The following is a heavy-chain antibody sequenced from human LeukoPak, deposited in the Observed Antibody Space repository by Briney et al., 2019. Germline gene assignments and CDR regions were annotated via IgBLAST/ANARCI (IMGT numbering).Heavy chain of an antibody. Sequence: PSETLSLTCTVSGGSISSYYWSWIRQLAGKGLEWIGRIYTSGSTNYNPSLKSRVTMSVDTSKNQFSLKLSSVTAADTAVYYCARALGYCSSTSCRPVYFDYWGQGTLVTVSS. D-gene: IGHD2-2*01. CDR1: GGSISSYY. V-gene: IGHV4-4*07. J-gene: IGHJ4*02. CDR2: IYTSGST. CDR3: ARALGYCSSTSCRPVYFDY.